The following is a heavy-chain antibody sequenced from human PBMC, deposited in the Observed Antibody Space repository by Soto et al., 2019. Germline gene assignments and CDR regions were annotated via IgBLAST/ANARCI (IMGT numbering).Heavy chain of an antibody. CDR1: GFIFSNNG. V-gene: IGHV3-30*02. CDR2: MSYDGSDT. D-gene: IGHD3-10*02. J-gene: IGHJ4*02. Sequence: QTGGSLRLSCVGSGFIFSNNGMHWVRQTPGKGLEWVAFMSYDGSDTFYADSLKGRFTISRDNSKNTLFLHMSNLRAEDTAMYYCTIVRVADSALDHWGQGTLVTVSS. CDR3: TIVRVADSALDH.